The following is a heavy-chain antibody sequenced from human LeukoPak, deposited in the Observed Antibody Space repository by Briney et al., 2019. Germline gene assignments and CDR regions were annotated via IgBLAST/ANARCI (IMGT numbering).Heavy chain of an antibody. CDR2: ISGSSGST. J-gene: IGHJ4*02. Sequence: GGSLRLSCAASGFTFSSYGMSWVRQAPGKGLEWVSVISGSSGSTYYADSVKGRFTISRDNSKNTLYLQMNSLRAEDTAVYYCAKGRDGYSDYWGQGTLVTVSS. CDR3: AKGRDGYSDY. D-gene: IGHD5-24*01. V-gene: IGHV3-23*01. CDR1: GFTFSSYG.